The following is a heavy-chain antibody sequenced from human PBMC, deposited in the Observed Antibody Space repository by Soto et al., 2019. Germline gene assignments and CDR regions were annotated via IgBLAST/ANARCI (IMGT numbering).Heavy chain of an antibody. CDR2: ISYDGTNT. V-gene: IGHV3-30-3*01. D-gene: IGHD3-3*01. CDR1: EFTFSIYP. CDR3: ARGASDFWNAYPEIHFFDY. Sequence: QVLLVESGGGVVQPGRSLRLSCAASEFTFSIYPMHWVRQAPGKGLEWVAVISYDGTNTYYADSVKGRFTISRDNSKNTLSLQMNSLRGDDTAVYYCARGASDFWNAYPEIHFFDYCGQGAPVFVSS. J-gene: IGHJ4*02.